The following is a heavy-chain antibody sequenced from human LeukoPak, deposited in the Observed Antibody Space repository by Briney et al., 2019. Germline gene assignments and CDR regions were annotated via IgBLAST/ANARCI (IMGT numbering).Heavy chain of an antibody. CDR3: ARRTSEDPGYSYGLYYYYYMDV. J-gene: IGHJ6*03. D-gene: IGHD5-18*01. V-gene: IGHV3-49*03. Sequence: PGGSLRLSCTASDAMSWFRQAPGKGLEWVSFIRSKIYGATTEYAASVKGRFTISRDNAKNSLYLQMNSLRAEDTAVYYCARRTSEDPGYSYGLYYYYYMDVWGKGTTVTVSS. CDR1: DA. CDR2: IRSKIYGATT.